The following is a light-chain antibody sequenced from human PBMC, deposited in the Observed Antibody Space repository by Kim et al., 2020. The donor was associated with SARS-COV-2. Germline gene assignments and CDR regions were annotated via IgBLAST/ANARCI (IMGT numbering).Light chain of an antibody. CDR2: GAS. CDR3: QQYGTSPQS. Sequence: EVVLTQSPATLSLSPGERATLSCRASLSLTSSSLAWYQHKPGQAPRLLIYGASSRATGVPDRFSGSGSGTDFTLIISRLEPEDFAMYYCQQYGTSPQSFGQGTKLEI. V-gene: IGKV3-20*01. J-gene: IGKJ2*03. CDR1: LSLTSSS.